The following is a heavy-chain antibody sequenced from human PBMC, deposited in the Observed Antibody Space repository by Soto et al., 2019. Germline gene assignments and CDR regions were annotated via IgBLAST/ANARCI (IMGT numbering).Heavy chain of an antibody. Sequence: PGMALRLLCEAAGFVFTNFWMHWVRHVPGKGLVWVALIDTSGHSTNYAESVRGRFTISRDNAKNTVSLQMNSLRVEDTGVYYCAKDSWYFDLWSQGSQVTVSS. CDR3: AKDSWYFDL. CDR1: GFVFTNFW. V-gene: IGHV3-74*01. CDR2: IDTSGHST. D-gene: IGHD3-9*01. J-gene: IGHJ4*02.